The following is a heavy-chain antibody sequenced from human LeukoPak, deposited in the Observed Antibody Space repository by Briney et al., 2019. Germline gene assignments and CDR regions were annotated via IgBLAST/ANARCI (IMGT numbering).Heavy chain of an antibody. Sequence: SETLSLTCTVSGGSISSSSYYWGWIRQPPGKGLEWIGSIYYSGSTYYNPSLKSRVTISVDTSKNQFSLKLSSVTAADTAVYYCARVWLEWDLRFLEWLSPTYFDYWGQGTLVTVSS. CDR3: ARVWLEWDLRFLEWLSPTYFDY. J-gene: IGHJ4*02. CDR2: IYYSGST. CDR1: GGSISSSSYY. D-gene: IGHD3-3*01. V-gene: IGHV4-39*07.